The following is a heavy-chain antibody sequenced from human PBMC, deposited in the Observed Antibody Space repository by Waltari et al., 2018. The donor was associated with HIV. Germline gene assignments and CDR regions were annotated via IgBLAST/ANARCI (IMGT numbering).Heavy chain of an antibody. CDR3: ASSGIAAAGTQRRICDY. V-gene: IGHV4-34*01. D-gene: IGHD6-13*01. J-gene: IGHJ4*02. CDR1: GGSFSGYY. Sequence: QVQLQQWGAGLLKPSETLSLTCAVYGGSFSGYYWSWIRQPPGKGLEWIGEINHSGSTNYNPSLKSRVTISVDTSKNQFSLKLSSVTAADTAVYYCASSGIAAAGTQRRICDYWGQGTLVTVSS. CDR2: INHSGST.